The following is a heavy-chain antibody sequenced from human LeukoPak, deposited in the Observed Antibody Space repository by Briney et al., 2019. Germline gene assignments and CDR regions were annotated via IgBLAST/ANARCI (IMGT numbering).Heavy chain of an antibody. D-gene: IGHD3-22*01. CDR3: ARASYDSSAYYSGGFYYYYMDV. Sequence: PSETLSLTCTVSSGSMSTYYWSWIRQPPGKGLGWIGYIYYKGSTSYNPSLKSRVTISVDTSKTQFSLKLSSVTAADTAVYYCARASYDSSAYYSGGFYYYYMDVWGEGTTVTVSS. V-gene: IGHV4-59*01. CDR2: IYYKGST. CDR1: SGSMSTYY. J-gene: IGHJ6*03.